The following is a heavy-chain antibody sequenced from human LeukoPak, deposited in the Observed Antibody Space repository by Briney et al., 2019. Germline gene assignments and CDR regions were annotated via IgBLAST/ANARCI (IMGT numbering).Heavy chain of an antibody. Sequence: PSETLSLTCTVSGDSFSSHYWTWIRQPPGKGLEWIGCISYRGSTNYNPSLKSRVTISIDTSKNQFSLRLSSVTAADTAVYYCARDLVTVTKGFDIWGQGTMVSVSS. D-gene: IGHD4-17*01. CDR1: GDSFSSHY. CDR3: ARDLVTVTKGFDI. V-gene: IGHV4-59*11. CDR2: ISYRGST. J-gene: IGHJ3*02.